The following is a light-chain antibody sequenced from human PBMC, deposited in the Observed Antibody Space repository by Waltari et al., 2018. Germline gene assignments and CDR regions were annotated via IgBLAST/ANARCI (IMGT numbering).Light chain of an antibody. J-gene: IGKJ4*01. CDR3: HLSGGSPRT. CDR1: QTVANTY. CDR2: GAS. Sequence: ESVLTQSPGTLSLSPGERATLSCRATQTVANTYLHWYQLKPGQAPRLLISGASSRATGIPDRFSGSESGTDFTLTISRLEPEDFAVYYCHLSGGSPRTFGGGTKVEIK. V-gene: IGKV3-20*01.